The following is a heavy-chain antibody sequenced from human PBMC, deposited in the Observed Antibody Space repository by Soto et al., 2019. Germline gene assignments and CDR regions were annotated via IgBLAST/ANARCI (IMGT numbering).Heavy chain of an antibody. D-gene: IGHD3-10*01. CDR3: ARDRLTMVRGVGGIDV. CDR1: GGSISSGDYY. V-gene: IGHV4-30-4*01. J-gene: IGHJ6*02. Sequence: QVQLQESGPGLVKPSQTLSLTCTVSGGSISSGDYYWSWIRQPPGKGLEWIGYIYYSGSTYYNPSLTSGVTISVDTSKNQFSLKLGSVSAADTAVYYCARDRLTMVRGVGGIDVWGQGTTVTVSS. CDR2: IYYSGST.